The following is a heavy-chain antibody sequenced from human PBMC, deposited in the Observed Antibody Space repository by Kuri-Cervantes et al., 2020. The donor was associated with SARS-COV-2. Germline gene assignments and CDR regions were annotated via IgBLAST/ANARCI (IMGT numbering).Heavy chain of an antibody. CDR3: ARDGGSYMDV. CDR1: GLSFNTYA. D-gene: IGHD3-16*01. J-gene: IGHJ6*03. V-gene: IGHV3-21*01. CDR2: ISASASYK. Sequence: GESLKISCAVSGLSFNTYAMDWVRQAPGKGLEWVSSISASASYKYYADSVKGRFTISRDNSKNTLYLQMNSLRAEDTAVYYCARDGGSYMDVWGKGTTVTVSS.